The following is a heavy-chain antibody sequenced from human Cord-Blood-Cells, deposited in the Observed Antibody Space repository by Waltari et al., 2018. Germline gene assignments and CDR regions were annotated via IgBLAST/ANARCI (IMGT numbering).Heavy chain of an antibody. CDR2: IYSGGST. CDR3: VLGTALDY. J-gene: IGHJ4*02. V-gene: IGHV3-53*04. CDR1: RCTATSNY. D-gene: IGHD7-27*01. Sequence: EVQLVESGGGLVEPAGSLRLSCAASRCTATSNYIRRVRQAPVQGLECVSVIYSGGSTYYADSVKGRFTISRHNSKNTLYLQMNSLRAEDTAVFYCVLGTALDYWGQGTLVTVSS.